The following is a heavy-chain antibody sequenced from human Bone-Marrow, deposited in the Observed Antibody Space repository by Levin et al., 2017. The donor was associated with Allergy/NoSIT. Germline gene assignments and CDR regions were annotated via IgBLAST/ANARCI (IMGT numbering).Heavy chain of an antibody. CDR1: GFSFNTYN. Sequence: PGGSLRLSCAASGFSFNTYNMHWVRQAPGKGLECISYISSGSGTSDYADSVKGRFTISRDNANNSMYLQMSSLRAEDTAVYYCARETTYYFDTGGDLRAGWYFDLWGRGTLVTVSS. J-gene: IGHJ2*01. CDR2: ISSGSGTS. CDR3: ARETTYYFDTGGDLRAGWYFDL. V-gene: IGHV3-48*01. D-gene: IGHD3-22*01.